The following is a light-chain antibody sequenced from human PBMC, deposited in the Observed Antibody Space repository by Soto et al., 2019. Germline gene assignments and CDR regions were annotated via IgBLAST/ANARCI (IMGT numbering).Light chain of an antibody. CDR1: QSVSTF. CDR2: DAS. CDR3: QHRSNWPLT. J-gene: IGKJ4*01. V-gene: IGKV3-11*01. Sequence: EIVLTQSPATLSLSPGERATLSCRASQSVSTFLAWFQQKPGQAPRLLIYDASNRATGIPARFSGSGSGTDFTLTISSLEPEDFAVYYCQHRSNWPLTFGGGTKVEI.